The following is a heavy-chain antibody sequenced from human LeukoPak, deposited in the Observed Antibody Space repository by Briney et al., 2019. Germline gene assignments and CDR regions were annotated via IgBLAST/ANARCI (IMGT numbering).Heavy chain of an antibody. J-gene: IGHJ4*02. V-gene: IGHV1-2*02. CDR1: GYTFTGYY. CDR3: ARLVRGVIPFDY. D-gene: IGHD3-10*01. CDR2: INPNSGGT. Sequence: ASVTVSCKASGYTFTGYYMHWVRQAPGQGLEWMGWINPNSGGTNYAQKFQGRVTMTRDTSISTAYMELSRLRSDDTAVYYCARLVRGVIPFDYWGQGTLVTVSS.